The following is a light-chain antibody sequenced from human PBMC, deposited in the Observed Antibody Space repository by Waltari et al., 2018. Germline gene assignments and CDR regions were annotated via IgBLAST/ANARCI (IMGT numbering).Light chain of an antibody. CDR3: QSYDSSLSGSV. J-gene: IGLJ2*01. CDR1: SSSIGAGYD. CDR2: GNN. V-gene: IGLV1-40*01. Sequence: QSVLTQPPSVSGAPGQRVTISCTGSSSSIGAGYDVNWYQQLPGTAPKLLIYGNNNRPSGVPDRFSGSKSGTSASLAITGLQAEDEADYYCQSYDSSLSGSVFGGVTILTVL.